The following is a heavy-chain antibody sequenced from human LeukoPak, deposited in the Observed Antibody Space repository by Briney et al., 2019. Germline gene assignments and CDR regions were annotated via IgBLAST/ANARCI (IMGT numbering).Heavy chain of an antibody. D-gene: IGHD3-3*01. CDR2: VIPIFGTA. CDR1: GGTFSSYA. Sequence: SVKVSCKASGGTFSSYAISWVRQAPGQGLEWMGRVIPIFGTANYAQKFQGRVTITTDESTSTAYMELSSLRSEDTAVYYCARDSEIFGVVTPTFDYWGQGTLVTVSS. CDR3: ARDSEIFGVVTPTFDY. V-gene: IGHV1-69*05. J-gene: IGHJ4*02.